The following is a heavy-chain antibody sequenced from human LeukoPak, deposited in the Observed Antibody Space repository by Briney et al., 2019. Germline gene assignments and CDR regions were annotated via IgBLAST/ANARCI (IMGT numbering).Heavy chain of an antibody. CDR2: TSYDGSNK. D-gene: IGHD2-15*01. Sequence: GRSLRLSCAASGFTFSSYGMHWVRQAPGKGLEWVAVTSYDGSNKYYADSVKGRFTISRDNSKNTLFLQMNSLRAEDTAVYYCAKDLVRDCSGGSCYGIDYWGQGTLVTVSS. CDR1: GFTFSSYG. V-gene: IGHV3-30*18. J-gene: IGHJ4*02. CDR3: AKDLVRDCSGGSCYGIDY.